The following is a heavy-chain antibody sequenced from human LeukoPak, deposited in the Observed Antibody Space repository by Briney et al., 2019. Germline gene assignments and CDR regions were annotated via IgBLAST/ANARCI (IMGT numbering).Heavy chain of an antibody. CDR2: ISGSGGST. V-gene: IGHV3-23*01. Sequence: GGSLRLSCAASGFTFSSYAMSWVRQAPGKGLEWVSAISGSGGSTYYADSVKGRFTISRDNSKNALYLQMNSLRAEDTAVYYCAKDGGWEPYFDYWGQGTLVTVSS. CDR1: GFTFSSYA. CDR3: AKDGGWEPYFDY. J-gene: IGHJ4*02. D-gene: IGHD1-26*01.